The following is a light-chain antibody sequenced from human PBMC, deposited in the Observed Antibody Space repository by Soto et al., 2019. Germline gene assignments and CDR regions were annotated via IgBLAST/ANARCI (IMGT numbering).Light chain of an antibody. CDR3: QQYNNWPLT. Sequence: EILMAQSPATLSVSPGERATLSCRASQSVSSNLAWYQQKPGQAPRLLIYGASTRATGIPATFSGSGSGTEFTLTISSLQSEHFAVYYCQQYNNWPLTFGGGNKVEI. J-gene: IGKJ4*01. CDR2: GAS. CDR1: QSVSSN. V-gene: IGKV3-15*01.